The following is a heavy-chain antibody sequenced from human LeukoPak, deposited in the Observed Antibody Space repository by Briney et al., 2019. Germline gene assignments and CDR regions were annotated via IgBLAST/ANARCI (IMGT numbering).Heavy chain of an antibody. CDR1: GFTFSNAW. D-gene: IGHD3-10*01. CDR2: TKSKTDGGTT. J-gene: IGHJ4*02. CDR3: TTGRPHYYGSGSPSVFDY. Sequence: GGSLRLSCAASGFTFSNAWMSWVRQAPGKGLEWVGRTKSKTDGGTTDYAAPVKGRFTISRDDSKNTLYLQMNSLKTEDTAVYYCTTGRPHYYGSGSPSVFDYWGQGTLVTVSS. V-gene: IGHV3-15*01.